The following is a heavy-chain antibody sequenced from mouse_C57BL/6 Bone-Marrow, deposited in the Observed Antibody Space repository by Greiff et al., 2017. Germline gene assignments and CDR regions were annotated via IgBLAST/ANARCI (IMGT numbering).Heavy chain of an antibody. CDR1: GYTFTSYW. CDR3: ARGIYFDY. Sequence: QVQLKQPGAELVMPGASVKLSCKASGYTFTSYWMHWVKQRPGQGLEWIGEIDPSDSYTNYNQKFKGKSTLTVDKSSSTAYMQLSSLTSEDSAVYYCARGIYFDYWGQGTTLTVSS. CDR2: IDPSDSYT. V-gene: IGHV1-69*01. J-gene: IGHJ2*01.